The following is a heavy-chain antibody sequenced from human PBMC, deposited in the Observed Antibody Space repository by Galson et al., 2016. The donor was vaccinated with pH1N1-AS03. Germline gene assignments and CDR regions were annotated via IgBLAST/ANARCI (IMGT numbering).Heavy chain of an antibody. Sequence: SLRLSCAASGFTFSDYAMHWVRQAPGKGLEYVSAISSDASGTYYANSVKGRFTISRDNSKNTVYLQMGSLRAEDMAVYYCARRRSNYDFWSGYSDYWGQGTLVTVSS. CDR2: ISSDASGT. CDR3: ARRRSNYDFWSGYSDY. CDR1: GFTFSDYA. V-gene: IGHV3-64*01. D-gene: IGHD3-3*01. J-gene: IGHJ4*02.